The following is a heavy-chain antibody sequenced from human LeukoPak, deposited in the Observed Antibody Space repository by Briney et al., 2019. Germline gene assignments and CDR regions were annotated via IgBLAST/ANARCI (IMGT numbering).Heavy chain of an antibody. D-gene: IGHD3-16*01. J-gene: IGHJ4*02. Sequence: SETLSLTCAVYGGSFGGYYWSWIRQPPGKGLEWIGEINHSGSTNYNPSLKSRVTISVDTSKNQFSLKLSSVTAADTAVYYCARGWGPFDYWGQGTLVTVSS. CDR2: INHSGST. V-gene: IGHV4-34*01. CDR3: ARGWGPFDY. CDR1: GGSFGGYY.